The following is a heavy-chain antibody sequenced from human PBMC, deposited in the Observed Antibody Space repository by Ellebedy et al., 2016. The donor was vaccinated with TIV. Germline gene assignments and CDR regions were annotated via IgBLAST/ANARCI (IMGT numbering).Heavy chain of an antibody. V-gene: IGHV1-18*01. J-gene: IGHJ3*02. CDR1: GYTFTSYG. CDR3: ARDRGRSGSYMAFDI. CDR2: ISAYNGNT. D-gene: IGHD1-26*01. Sequence: ASVKVSXXASGYTFTSYGISWVRQAPGQGLEWMGWISAYNGNTNYAQKLQGRVTMTTDTSTSTAYMELRSLRSDDTAVYYCARDRGRSGSYMAFDIWGQGTMVTVSS.